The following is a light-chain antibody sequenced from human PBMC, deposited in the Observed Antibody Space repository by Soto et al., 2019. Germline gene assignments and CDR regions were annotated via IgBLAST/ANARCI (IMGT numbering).Light chain of an antibody. V-gene: IGKV3-15*01. CDR2: GAS. J-gene: IGKJ5*01. CDR1: QGISSN. Sequence: EIVMTQSPATLSLSPGERVTLSCRASQGISSNLAWYQQKPGQAPRLLILGASTRATGIPARFSGSGSGTAVTLTISSRQAEDFAVYYYNQHNTCPPFTFGQGTRLEIK. CDR3: NQHNTCPPFT.